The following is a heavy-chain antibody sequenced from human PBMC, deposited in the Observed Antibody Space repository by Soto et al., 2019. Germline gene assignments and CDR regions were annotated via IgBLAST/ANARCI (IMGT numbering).Heavy chain of an antibody. CDR3: ATGYSSGWYVGGPYYFDY. Sequence: QVQLVESGGGVVQPERSLRLSCAASGFTFSSYAMHWVRQAPGKGLEWVAVISYDGSNKYYADSVKGRFTISRDNSKNTLYLQMNSLRAEDTAVYYCATGYSSGWYVGGPYYFDYWGQGTLVTVSS. V-gene: IGHV3-30-3*01. CDR2: ISYDGSNK. D-gene: IGHD6-19*01. J-gene: IGHJ4*02. CDR1: GFTFSSYA.